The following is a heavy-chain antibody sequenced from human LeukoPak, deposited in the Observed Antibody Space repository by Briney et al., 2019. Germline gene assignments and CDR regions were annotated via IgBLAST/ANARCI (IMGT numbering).Heavy chain of an antibody. V-gene: IGHV3-30*02. CDR2: IRYDGSNK. J-gene: IGHJ6*03. CDR3: AKISGRPHPIYYYYYYMDV. CDR1: GFTFSSYG. D-gene: IGHD3-10*01. Sequence: PGGFLRLSCAASGFTFSSYGMHWVRQAPGKGLEWVAFIRYDGSNKYYADSVKGRFTISRDNSKNTLYLQMNSLRAEDTAVYYCAKISGRPHPIYYYYYYMDVWGKGTTVIVSS.